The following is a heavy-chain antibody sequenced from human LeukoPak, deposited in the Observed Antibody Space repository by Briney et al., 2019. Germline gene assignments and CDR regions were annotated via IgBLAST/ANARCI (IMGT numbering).Heavy chain of an antibody. V-gene: IGHV3-11*04. Sequence: LSLTCTVSGGSSSRYYWSWIRQPPGKGLEWVSYISGSGSTIYYADSVKGRFTISRDNAKNSLYLQMNSLRAEDTAVYYCAELGITMIGGVWGKGTTVTISS. CDR2: ISGSGSTI. CDR3: AELGITMIGGV. CDR1: GGSSSRYY. D-gene: IGHD3-10*02. J-gene: IGHJ6*04.